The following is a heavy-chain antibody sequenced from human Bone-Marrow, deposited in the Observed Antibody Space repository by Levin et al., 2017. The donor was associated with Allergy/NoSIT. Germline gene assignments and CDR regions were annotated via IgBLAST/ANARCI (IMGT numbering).Heavy chain of an antibody. CDR1: GFTFSSYS. Sequence: GESLKISCAASGFTFSSYSMNWVRQAPGKGLEWVSSISSSSSYIYYADSVKGRFTISRDNAKNSLYLQMNSLRAEDTAVYYCARAPNLQIAVAGRLGMDVWGQGTTVTVSS. CDR3: ARAPNLQIAVAGRLGMDV. CDR2: ISSSSSYI. D-gene: IGHD6-19*01. J-gene: IGHJ6*02. V-gene: IGHV3-21*01.